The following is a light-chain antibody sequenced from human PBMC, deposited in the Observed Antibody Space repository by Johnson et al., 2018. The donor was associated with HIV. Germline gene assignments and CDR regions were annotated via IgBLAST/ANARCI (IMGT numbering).Light chain of an antibody. V-gene: IGLV1-51*02. J-gene: IGLJ1*01. CDR3: GTWDSSLSAYV. Sequence: QSALTKPPSVSAAPGQKVTISCSGSSSNIGNNYVSWYQQFPGTTPKLLIYENNKRPSGIPDRFSGSKSGTSATLGITGLQTGDEADYYCGTWDSSLSAYVFGTGTKVTVL. CDR2: ENN. CDR1: SSNIGNNY.